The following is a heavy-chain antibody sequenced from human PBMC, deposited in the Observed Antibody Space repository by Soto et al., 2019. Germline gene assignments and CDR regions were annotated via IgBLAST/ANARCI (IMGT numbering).Heavy chain of an antibody. V-gene: IGHV1-69*01. CDR1: GGSLRNSV. Sequence: QVQLVQSGAEVKKPGSSVKVSCTASGGSLRNSVISWVRQAPAQRLEWMGGVIPILGTANYAQKFQGRVTMTADEATSTAYRDLSNLSPDDTAVYYCARLGHPGHWGPGTLVIVSS. J-gene: IGHJ4*02. CDR3: ARLGHPGH. CDR2: VIPILGTA.